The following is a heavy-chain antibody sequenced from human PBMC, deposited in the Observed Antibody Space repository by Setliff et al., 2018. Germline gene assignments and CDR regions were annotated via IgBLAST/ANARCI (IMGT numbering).Heavy chain of an antibody. J-gene: IGHJ4*02. CDR3: TRAAREVVVPPSQKRNDY. D-gene: IGHD2-2*01. CDR2: IIPMFGTP. CDR1: GDSFSNYA. V-gene: IGHV1-69*05. Sequence: GASVKVSCKASGDSFSNYAISWVRQAPGQGLEWMGGIIPMFGTPAYTQKFQDRVTITTDESTSTAYMELNSLTSEDTAVYYCTRAAREVVVPPSQKRNDYWGQGTLVTVSS.